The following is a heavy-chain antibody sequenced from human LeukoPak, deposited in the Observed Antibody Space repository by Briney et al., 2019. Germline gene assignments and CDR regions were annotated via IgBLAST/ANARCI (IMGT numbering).Heavy chain of an antibody. CDR2: MNPTSGNT. V-gene: IGHV1-8*03. Sequence: ASVTVSCMASGYTFTSYDINWVRQAPGQGLEWMGWMNPTSGNTVYAQTFQGRVTITRNTSISTAYMELSSLRSEDTAVYYCARGRGSSGWFDRWGQGTLVTVSS. CDR3: ARGRGSSGWFDR. J-gene: IGHJ5*02. D-gene: IGHD6-6*01. CDR1: GYTFTSYD.